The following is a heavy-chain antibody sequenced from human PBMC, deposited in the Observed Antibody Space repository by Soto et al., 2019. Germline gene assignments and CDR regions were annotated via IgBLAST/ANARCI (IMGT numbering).Heavy chain of an antibody. CDR1: GFTFSSYW. CDR2: INTDGTDT. CDR3: GKLIPATKNAFDF. J-gene: IGHJ3*01. V-gene: IGHV3-74*01. Sequence: EVQLVESGGGLVQPGGSLRLSCAASGFTFSSYWMHWVRQAPGKGLVWVSRINTDGTDTTYADSVKGRFTVSRDNAMNPLYLQMNSLSDEDTAVYYCGKLIPATKNAFDFWGQGTVVTVSS. D-gene: IGHD2-2*01.